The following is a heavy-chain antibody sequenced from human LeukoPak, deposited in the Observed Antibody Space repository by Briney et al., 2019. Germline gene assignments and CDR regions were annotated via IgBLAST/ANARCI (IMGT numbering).Heavy chain of an antibody. Sequence: PGGSLRLSCTASGFTFGDYAMSWFRQAPGKGLEWVGFIRSKAYGGTTEYAASVKGRFTISRDDSKSIAYLQMNSLKTEDTAVYYCTRDYLTPWFGEWKTDYWGQGTLVTVSS. J-gene: IGHJ4*02. CDR3: TRDYLTPWFGEWKTDY. V-gene: IGHV3-49*03. D-gene: IGHD3-10*01. CDR1: GFTFGDYA. CDR2: IRSKAYGGTT.